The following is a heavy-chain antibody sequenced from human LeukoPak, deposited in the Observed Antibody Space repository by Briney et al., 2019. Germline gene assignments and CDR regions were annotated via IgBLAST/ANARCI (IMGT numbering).Heavy chain of an antibody. CDR2: INSDGTGT. Sequence: GDSLRLSCEVSGFTFRTYWMHWVRQAPGKGLVWVSYINSDGTGTMYADSVKGRLTVSRDNAKNTLYLQMNSLRAEDTAVYYCARDDLSWYSGIDYWGQGVLVTVSS. CDR3: ARDDLSWYSGIDY. D-gene: IGHD6-13*01. CDR1: GFTFRTYW. V-gene: IGHV3-74*03. J-gene: IGHJ4*02.